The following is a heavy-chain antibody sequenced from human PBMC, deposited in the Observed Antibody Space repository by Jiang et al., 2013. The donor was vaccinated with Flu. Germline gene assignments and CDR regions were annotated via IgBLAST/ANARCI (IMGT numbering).Heavy chain of an antibody. CDR1: GGSISSSNW. CDR3: VGAFGYSGY. J-gene: IGHJ4*02. V-gene: IGHV4-4*02. D-gene: IGHD3-22*01. CDR2: IYHSGST. Sequence: PGLVKPSGTLSLTCAVSGGSISSSNWWSWVRQPPGKGLEWIGEIYHSGSTNYRPSLRSRVTISADKSKNQFSLRLNSVTAADTAAYYCVGAFGYSGYWGQGTLVTVSS.